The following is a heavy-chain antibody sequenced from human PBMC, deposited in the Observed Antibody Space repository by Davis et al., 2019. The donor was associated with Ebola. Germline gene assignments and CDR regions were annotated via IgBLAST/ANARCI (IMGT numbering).Heavy chain of an antibody. V-gene: IGHV3-48*04. CDR2: ISSSGSTI. CDR3: ASGFRYDFWSGYYGYYYYYGMDV. CDR1: GFTFSSYS. D-gene: IGHD3-3*01. J-gene: IGHJ6*02. Sequence: GESLKISCAASGFTFSSYSMNWVRQAPGKGLEWVSYISSSGSTIYYADSVKGRFTISRDNAKNSLYLQMNSLRAEDTAVYYCASGFRYDFWSGYYGYYYYYGMDVWGQGTTVTVSS.